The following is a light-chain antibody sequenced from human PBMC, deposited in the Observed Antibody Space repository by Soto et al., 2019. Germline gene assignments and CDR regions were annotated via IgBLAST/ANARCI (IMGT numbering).Light chain of an antibody. CDR2: ASS. CDR1: QSRGSNF. Sequence: EIVLTQSPGTLSLSQGERATLSCKTSQSRGSNFLAWYQHKPRQAPRLLIYASSNRATGIPDRFSGSASGTDFTLTINRLEPEDFAVYYCQLYGISPHFGQGTRLEIK. V-gene: IGKV3-20*01. J-gene: IGKJ5*01. CDR3: QLYGISPH.